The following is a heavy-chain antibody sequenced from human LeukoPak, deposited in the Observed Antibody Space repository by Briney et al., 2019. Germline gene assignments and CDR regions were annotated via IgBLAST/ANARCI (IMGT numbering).Heavy chain of an antibody. D-gene: IGHD1-1*01. V-gene: IGHV1-2*02. J-gene: IGHJ5*02. Sequence: ASVSVSCKASGYTFIGYYMHWVRQAPGQALEGMGWINPNGGAINYAQKFQGRVTLTRDTSRNTAYMEINRLTSDDTAVYYCVKPSRGPYYWFDLWGQGTLVTVSS. CDR3: VKPSRGPYYWFDL. CDR1: GYTFIGYY. CDR2: INPNGGAI.